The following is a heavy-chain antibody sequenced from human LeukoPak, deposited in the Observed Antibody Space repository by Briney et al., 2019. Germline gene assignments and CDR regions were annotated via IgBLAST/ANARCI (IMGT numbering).Heavy chain of an antibody. V-gene: IGHV4-39*01. Sequence: SETLSLTCTVSGGSISSSSYYWGWLRQPPGKGLEWIGGIYYSGSTYYNPSLKSRVTISVDTSKNQFSLKLSSVTAADTAVYYCARLQGWFDPWGQGTLVTVSS. CDR1: GGSISSSSYY. CDR2: IYYSGST. CDR3: ARLQGWFDP. J-gene: IGHJ5*02.